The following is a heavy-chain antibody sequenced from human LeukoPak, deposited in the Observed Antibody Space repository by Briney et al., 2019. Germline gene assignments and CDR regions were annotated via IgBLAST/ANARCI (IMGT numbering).Heavy chain of an antibody. CDR1: GFTFRNYV. Sequence: GGSLRLSCAASGFTFRNYVIHWVRQAPGKGLEWVAVTSSDLNVKLYADSVKGRFTISRDNTMNSLYLQMSSLRAEDTAVYYCATDRGWRTSGYYLYYFEYWGQGTLVTFSS. V-gene: IGHV3-30-3*01. J-gene: IGHJ4*02. D-gene: IGHD3-3*01. CDR3: ATDRGWRTSGYYLYYFEY. CDR2: TSSDLNVK.